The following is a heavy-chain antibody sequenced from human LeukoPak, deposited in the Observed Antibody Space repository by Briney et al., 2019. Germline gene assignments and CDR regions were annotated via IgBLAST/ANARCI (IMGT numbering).Heavy chain of an antibody. CDR1: GYTFTSYA. D-gene: IGHD6-19*01. CDR2: INAGNGNT. CDR3: ARDGVAVAGRPVYYYYGMDV. Sequence: ASVKVSCKASGYTFTSYAMHWVRQAPGQRLEWMGWINAGNGNTKYSQKLQGRVTMTTDTSTSTAYMELRSLRSDDTAVYYCARDGVAVAGRPVYYYYGMDVWGQGTTVTVSS. V-gene: IGHV1-3*01. J-gene: IGHJ6*02.